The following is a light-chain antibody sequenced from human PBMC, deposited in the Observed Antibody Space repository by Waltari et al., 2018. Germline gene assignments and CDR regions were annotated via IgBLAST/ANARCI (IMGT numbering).Light chain of an antibody. J-gene: IGLJ3*02. CDR1: TPTTGRRYL. V-gene: IGLV1-40*03. CDR2: ATD. Sequence: HPPPLTRSPTQRFMLSSPEGTPTTGRRYLLPRYQQFPVSGPKPPLYATDSRPGGVPDRFAGSKSGAAAYLAIAGLQAEDEAEYYCQSYENDVGGDWVFGGGTKLTV. CDR3: QSYENDVGGDWV.